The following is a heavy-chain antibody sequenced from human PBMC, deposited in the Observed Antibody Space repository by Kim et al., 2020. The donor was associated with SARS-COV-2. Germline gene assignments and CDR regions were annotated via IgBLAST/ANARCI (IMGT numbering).Heavy chain of an antibody. V-gene: IGHV1-46*01. J-gene: IGHJ4*02. D-gene: IGHD6-13*01. Sequence: YEQKFQGRVTMTSDTSTSTVYMELSSLRSEDTAVYYCARDPIAAAGVFDYWGQGTLVTVSS. CDR3: ARDPIAAAGVFDY.